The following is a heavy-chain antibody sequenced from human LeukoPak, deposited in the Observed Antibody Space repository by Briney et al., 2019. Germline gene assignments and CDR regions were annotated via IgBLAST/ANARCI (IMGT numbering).Heavy chain of an antibody. J-gene: IGHJ4*02. V-gene: IGHV3-30*18. D-gene: IGHD5-18*01. Sequence: GGSLRLSCAASGFTFSSYGMHWVGQAPGKGLEWVAVISYDGSNKYYADSVKGRFTISRDNSKNTLYLQMNSLRAEDTAVYYCAKRDTAMAPGGHWGQGTLVTVSS. CDR2: ISYDGSNK. CDR1: GFTFSSYG. CDR3: AKRDTAMAPGGH.